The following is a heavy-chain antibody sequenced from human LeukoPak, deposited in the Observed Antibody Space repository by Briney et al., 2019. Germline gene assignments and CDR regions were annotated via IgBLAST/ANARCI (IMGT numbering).Heavy chain of an antibody. CDR1: GYSKSSGYY. CDR2: IYHSGNT. V-gene: IGHV4-38-2*02. J-gene: IGHJ4*02. D-gene: IGHD1-1*01. Sequence: SETLSLTCTVSGYSKSSGYYWGWIRQPPGKGLEWIGSIYHSGNTYYNPSLKSRVTISVDTSKNQFSLKLSSVTAADTAVYYCARGQEEWERLQRAVHFDYWGQGSLISVSS. CDR3: ARGQEEWERLQRAVHFDY.